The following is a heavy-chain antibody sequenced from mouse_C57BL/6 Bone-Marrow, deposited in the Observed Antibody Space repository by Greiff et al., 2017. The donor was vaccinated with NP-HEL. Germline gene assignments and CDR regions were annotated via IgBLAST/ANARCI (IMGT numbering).Heavy chain of an antibody. CDR3: TNYYGNFWFAY. CDR2: IDPETGGT. Sequence: VQLKESGAELVRPGASVTLSCKASGYTFTDYEMHWVKQTPVHGLEWIGAIDPETGGTAYNQKFKGKAILTADKSSSTAYMELRSLTSEDSAVYYCTNYYGNFWFAYWGQGTLVTVSA. D-gene: IGHD2-1*01. J-gene: IGHJ3*01. V-gene: IGHV1-15*01. CDR1: GYTFTDYE.